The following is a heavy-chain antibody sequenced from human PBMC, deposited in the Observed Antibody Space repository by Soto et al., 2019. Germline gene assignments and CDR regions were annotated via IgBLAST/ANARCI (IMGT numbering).Heavy chain of an antibody. D-gene: IGHD3-10*01. J-gene: IGHJ6*02. CDR3: ARDRGGGYYGMDV. Sequence: QVQLVESGGGVVQPGRSLRLSCAASGFTFSSYAMHWVRQAPGKGLEWVAVISYDGSNKYYADSVKGRFTISRDNSKNPLYLQMNSLRAADTAVYYCARDRGGGYYGMDVWGQGTTVTVSS. CDR2: ISYDGSNK. V-gene: IGHV3-30-3*01. CDR1: GFTFSSYA.